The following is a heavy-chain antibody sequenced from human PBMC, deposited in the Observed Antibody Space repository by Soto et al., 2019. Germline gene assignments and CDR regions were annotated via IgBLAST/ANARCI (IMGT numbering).Heavy chain of an antibody. V-gene: IGHV3-23*01. CDR1: GFQLSSCA. Sequence: EVQLLESGGGLVQPGGSLKISCAASGFQLSSCAMSWVRQAPGKGLEWVSGINEGDGATNYLDSVRGRFTISRDNSKNTLYLEMISLRVEDTAIYYCAKRQAPAGAYEHWGQGILVIVSS. CDR3: AKRQAPAGAYEH. J-gene: IGHJ1*01. CDR2: INEGDGAT. D-gene: IGHD6-13*01.